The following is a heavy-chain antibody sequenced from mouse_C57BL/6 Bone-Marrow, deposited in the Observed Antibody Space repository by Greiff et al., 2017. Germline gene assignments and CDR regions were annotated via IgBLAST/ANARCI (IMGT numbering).Heavy chain of an antibody. V-gene: IGHV5-6*01. D-gene: IGHD3-3*01. Sequence: EVKLVESGGDLVKPGGSLKLSCAASGFTFSSYGMSWVRQTPDKRLEWVATISSGGSYTYYPDSVKGRFTISRDNAKYTLYLQMSRLKSEDTAMYYCARHRRAITPYWYFDVWGTGTTVTVSS. CDR3: ARHRRAITPYWYFDV. J-gene: IGHJ1*03. CDR2: ISSGGSYT. CDR1: GFTFSSYG.